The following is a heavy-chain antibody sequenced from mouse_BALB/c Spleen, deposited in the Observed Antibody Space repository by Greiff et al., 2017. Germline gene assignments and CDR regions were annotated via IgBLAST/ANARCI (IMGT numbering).Heavy chain of an antibody. J-gene: IGHJ2*01. CDR2: ISSGGST. V-gene: IGHV5-6-5*01. CDR3: ARGGKNPDY. Sequence: VQLQQSGGGLVKPGGSLKLSCAASGFTFSSYAMSWVRQTPEKGLEWVASISSGGSTYYPDSVKGRFTISRDNARNILYLQMSSLRSEDTAMYYCARGGKNPDYWGQGTTLTVSS. CDR1: GFTFSSYA.